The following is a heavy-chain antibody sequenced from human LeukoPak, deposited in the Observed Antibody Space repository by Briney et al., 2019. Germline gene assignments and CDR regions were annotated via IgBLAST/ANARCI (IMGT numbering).Heavy chain of an antibody. V-gene: IGHV4-31*03. Sequence: SETLSLTCTVSGGSISSGGYYWSWIRQHPGKGLEWIGYIYYSGSTYYNPSLKSRVTISVDTSKNQFSLKLSSVTAADTAVYYCARVNLNTAMVMYYYYYMDVWGKGTTVTVSS. CDR2: IYYSGST. D-gene: IGHD5-18*01. CDR3: ARVNLNTAMVMYYYYYMDV. CDR1: GGSISSGGYY. J-gene: IGHJ6*03.